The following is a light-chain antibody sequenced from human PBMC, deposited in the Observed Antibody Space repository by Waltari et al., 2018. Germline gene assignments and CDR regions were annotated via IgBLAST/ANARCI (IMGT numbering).Light chain of an antibody. J-gene: IGLJ2*01. Sequence: QSALTQPPSVSGAPGQRVTISCTGTSSNIGAGYDVHWYQQILGTGPRLLMNGGTKRASGVPDRFSGSRSGTSASLAITGLQTEDEAHYYCQSYDYGLSGSAVFGGGTKLTVL. CDR2: GGT. CDR1: SSNIGAGYD. CDR3: QSYDYGLSGSAV. V-gene: IGLV1-40*01.